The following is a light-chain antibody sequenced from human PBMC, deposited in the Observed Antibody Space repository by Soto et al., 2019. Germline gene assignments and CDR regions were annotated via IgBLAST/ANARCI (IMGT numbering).Light chain of an antibody. CDR1: QSISSY. Sequence: SPAYLAASACHVGPITCRASQSISSYLNWYQQKTGQAPRILISDESTRATGMPDRLRGSGSGTDLNLTISILEPEDFAVYYCQQYGSSPLSCGGGTKVDIK. CDR3: QQYGSSPLS. CDR2: DES. J-gene: IGKJ4*01. V-gene: IGKV3D-20*01.